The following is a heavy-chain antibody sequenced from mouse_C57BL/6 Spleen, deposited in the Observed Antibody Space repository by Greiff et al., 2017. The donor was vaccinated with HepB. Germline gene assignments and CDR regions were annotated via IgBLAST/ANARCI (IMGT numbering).Heavy chain of an antibody. CDR2: INPGSGGT. CDR1: GYAFTNYL. J-gene: IGHJ1*03. D-gene: IGHD1-1*01. Sequence: VQLQQSGAELVRPGTSVKVSCKASGYAFTNYLIEWVKQRPGQGLEWIGVINPGSGGTNYNEKFKGKATLTADKSSSTAYMQLSSLTSEDSAVYFCASITTVVATGYFDVWGTGTTVTVSS. CDR3: ASITTVVATGYFDV. V-gene: IGHV1-54*01.